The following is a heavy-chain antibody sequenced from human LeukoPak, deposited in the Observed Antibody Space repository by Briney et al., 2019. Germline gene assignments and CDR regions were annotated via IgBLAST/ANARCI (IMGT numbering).Heavy chain of an antibody. J-gene: IGHJ4*02. CDR2: ISCDGSNK. V-gene: IGHV3-30*18. Sequence: PGRSLRLSCAASGFTFSSYGMHWVRQAPGKGLEWVAVISCDGSNKYYADSVKGRFTISRDNSKNTLYLQMNSLRAEDTAVYYCAKEYCSSTSCYFDYWGQGTLVTVSS. D-gene: IGHD2-2*01. CDR1: GFTFSSYG. CDR3: AKEYCSSTSCYFDY.